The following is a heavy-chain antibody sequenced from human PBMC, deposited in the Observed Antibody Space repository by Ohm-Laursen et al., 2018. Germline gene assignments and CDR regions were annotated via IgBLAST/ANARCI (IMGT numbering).Heavy chain of an antibody. D-gene: IGHD6-6*01. CDR3: ARGGGSSSDYYYYYGMDV. Sequence: GASVKVSCKASGGTFSSYAISWVRQAPGQGLEWMGRIIPILGIANYAQKFQGRVTITADKSTSTAYMELSSLRSEDTAVYYCARGGGSSSDYYYYYGMDVWGQGTTVTVSS. CDR1: GGTFSSYA. V-gene: IGHV1-69*04. CDR2: IIPILGIA. J-gene: IGHJ6*02.